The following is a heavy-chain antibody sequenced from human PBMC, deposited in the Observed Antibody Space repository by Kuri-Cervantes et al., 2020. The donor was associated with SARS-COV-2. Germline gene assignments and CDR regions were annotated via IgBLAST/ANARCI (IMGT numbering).Heavy chain of an antibody. CDR1: GYTFTGYY. V-gene: IGHV1-2*02. CDR3: ARGNTADAFDI. J-gene: IGHJ3*02. D-gene: IGHD5-18*01. Sequence: ASVKVSCKASGYTFTGYYMHWVRQAPGQGLEWMVWINPNSGGTNYAQKFQGRVTMTRDTSISTAYMELSSLRSEDTAVYYCARGNTADAFDIWGQGTMVTVSS. CDR2: INPNSGGT.